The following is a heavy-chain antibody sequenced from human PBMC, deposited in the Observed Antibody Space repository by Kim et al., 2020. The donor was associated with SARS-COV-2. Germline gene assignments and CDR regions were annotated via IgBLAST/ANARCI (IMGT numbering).Heavy chain of an antibody. J-gene: IGHJ4*01. Sequence: SDTLSLTCTVSGGSVSSTIYYWGWIRQPPGKGLEWIGRIYYSGNSIYNPSLESRVTISIHTSENQFSLRLTSVTAADTAVYFCARVAVFSYDSYYFDYWG. CDR2: IYYSGNS. V-gene: IGHV4-39*07. D-gene: IGHD3-16*01. CDR1: GGSVSSTIYY. CDR3: ARVAVFSYDSYYFDY.